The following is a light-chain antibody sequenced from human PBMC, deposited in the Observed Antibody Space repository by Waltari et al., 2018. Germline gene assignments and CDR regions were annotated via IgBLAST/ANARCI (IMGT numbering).Light chain of an antibody. Sequence: QSALTQPASVSGSPRQSITISCTGTSSDVGYYNSFPLYQLYPGQAPKLMIYDGTKRPSGVSNRFSGSRSGNTASLTISGLQAEDEADYYCSSYTTSSPYVLFGGGTKLTVL. CDR3: SSYTTSSPYVL. CDR2: DGT. J-gene: IGLJ2*01. CDR1: SSDVGYYNS. V-gene: IGLV2-14*01.